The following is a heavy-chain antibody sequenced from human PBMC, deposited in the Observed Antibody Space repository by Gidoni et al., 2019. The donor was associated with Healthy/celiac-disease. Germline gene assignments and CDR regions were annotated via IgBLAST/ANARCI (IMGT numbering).Heavy chain of an antibody. Sequence: EVQLVESGGGLVQPGGSLRLPCAASGFTFSSYDMHWVRQATGKGLEWVSAIGTAGDTYYPGSVKGRFTISRENAKNSLYLQMNSLRAGDTAVYYCARADGGTASYFDYWGQGTLVTVSS. D-gene: IGHD2-8*02. V-gene: IGHV3-13*01. CDR3: ARADGGTASYFDY. J-gene: IGHJ4*02. CDR1: GFTFSSYD. CDR2: IGTAGDT.